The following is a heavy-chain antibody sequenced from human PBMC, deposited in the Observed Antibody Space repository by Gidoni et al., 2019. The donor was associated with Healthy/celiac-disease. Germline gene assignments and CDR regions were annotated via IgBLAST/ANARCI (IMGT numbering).Heavy chain of an antibody. CDR1: GGSFSGYY. Sequence: QVQLQQWGAGLLKPSETLSLTCAVYGGSFSGYYWSWIRQPPGTGLEWIGEINHSGSTNYNPSLKSRVTISVDTSKNQFSLKLSSVTAADTAVYYCARGQRGYYYYYYMDVWGKGTTVTVSS. V-gene: IGHV4-34*01. J-gene: IGHJ6*03. D-gene: IGHD3-10*01. CDR3: ARGQRGYYYYYYMDV. CDR2: INHSGST.